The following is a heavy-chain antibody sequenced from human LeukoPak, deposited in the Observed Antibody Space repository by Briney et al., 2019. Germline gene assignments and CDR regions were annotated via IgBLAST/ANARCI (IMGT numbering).Heavy chain of an antibody. CDR2: INPSGGST. V-gene: IGHV1-46*03. J-gene: IGHJ5*02. CDR3: ARDNRTWFDP. Sequence: GASVKLSCNASGYTFSSYYMHLVRQAPGQGLEWMGIINPSGGSTSDAKKYQGRVTMTRDTSTSTVYMELSSLRSEDTAVYYCARDNRTWFDPWGQDTL. CDR1: GYTFSSYY.